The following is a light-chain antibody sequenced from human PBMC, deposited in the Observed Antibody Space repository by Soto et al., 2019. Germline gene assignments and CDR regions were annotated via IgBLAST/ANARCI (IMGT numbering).Light chain of an antibody. CDR1: QSVLYSSNNKNY. CDR2: WAS. J-gene: IGKJ1*01. V-gene: IGKV4-1*01. CDR3: QQYYGTPRT. Sequence: DIVMTQSPDSLAVSLGERAAINCKSSQSVLYSSNNKNYLAWYQQKPGQPPKLLIYWASTRESGVPDRFSGSGSGTYFTLTISSLQAEDVAFYSCQQYYGTPRTFGQGTKVEIK.